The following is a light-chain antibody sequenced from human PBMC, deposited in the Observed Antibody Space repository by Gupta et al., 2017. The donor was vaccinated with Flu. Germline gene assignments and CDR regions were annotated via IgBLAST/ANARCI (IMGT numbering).Light chain of an antibody. CDR1: QDVSNF. V-gene: IGKV1-33*01. Sequence: DIEMTQAPSSLSASLGDTVTITCQASQDVSNFLNWYQQKPGKAPKLLIYDASNLETGVPERFSGSGSGTDFSFTISSLQPEDFATYYCQQDDYLPFTFGPGTIVEIK. CDR3: QQDDYLPFT. CDR2: DAS. J-gene: IGKJ3*01.